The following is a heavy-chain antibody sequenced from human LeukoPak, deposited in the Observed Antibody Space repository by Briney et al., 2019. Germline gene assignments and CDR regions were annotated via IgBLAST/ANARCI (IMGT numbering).Heavy chain of an antibody. Sequence: SETLSLTCTVYGGSFSGYYWSWIRQPPGKGLEWIGEINHSGSTNYNPSLKSRVTISVDTSKNQFSLKLSSVTAADTAVYYCARHYYDSSGYYYVAAFDIWGQGTMVTVSS. CDR1: GGSFSGYY. CDR2: INHSGST. CDR3: ARHYYDSSGYYYVAAFDI. D-gene: IGHD3-22*01. J-gene: IGHJ3*02. V-gene: IGHV4-34*01.